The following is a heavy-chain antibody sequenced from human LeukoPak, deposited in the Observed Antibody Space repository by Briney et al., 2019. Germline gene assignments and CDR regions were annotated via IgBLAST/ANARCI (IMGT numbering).Heavy chain of an antibody. CDR3: ARHYYTNAFDI. V-gene: IGHV4-59*05. CDR2: IYYSGST. D-gene: IGHD3-10*01. CDR1: GGSISTYY. Sequence: SETLSLTCTVSGGSISTYYWSWIRQPPGKGLEWIGSIYYSGSTYYNPSLKSRVTISVDTSKNQFSLRLSSVTAADTAVYYCARHYYTNAFDIWGQGTMVTVSS. J-gene: IGHJ3*02.